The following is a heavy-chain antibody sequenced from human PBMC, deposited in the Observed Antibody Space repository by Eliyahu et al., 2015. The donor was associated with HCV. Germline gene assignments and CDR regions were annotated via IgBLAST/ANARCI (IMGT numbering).Heavy chain of an antibody. V-gene: IGHV3-49*03. J-gene: IGHJ4*02. Sequence: EVQLVESGGGLVQPGRSLRLSCTASGFTFGDYAMSWFRQAPGKGLEWVGFIRSKAYGGTTEYAASVKGRFTISRDDSKSIAYLQMNSLKTEDTAVYYCTREMATSTPFDYWGQGTLVTVSS. CDR1: GFTFGDYA. CDR3: TREMATSTPFDY. D-gene: IGHD5-24*01. CDR2: IRSKAYGGTT.